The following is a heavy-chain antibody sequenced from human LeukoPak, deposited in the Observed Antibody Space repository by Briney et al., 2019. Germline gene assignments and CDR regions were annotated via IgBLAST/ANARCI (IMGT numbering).Heavy chain of an antibody. CDR1: GGTFSSYA. CDR3: ARVRSELRYFDWSYYYGMDV. V-gene: IGHV1-69*13. CDR2: IVPIFGTA. Sequence: SVKVSCKASGGTFSSYAISWVRQAPGQGLEWMGGIVPIFGTANYAQKFQGRVTITADESTSTAYMELSSLRSEDTAVYYCARVRSELRYFDWSYYYGMDVWGQGTTVTVSS. D-gene: IGHD3-9*01. J-gene: IGHJ6*02.